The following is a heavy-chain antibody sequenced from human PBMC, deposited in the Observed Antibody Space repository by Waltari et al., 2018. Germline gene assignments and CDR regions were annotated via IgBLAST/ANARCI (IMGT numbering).Heavy chain of an antibody. Sequence: QVQLQESGPGLVKPWETLSLTCGVSGGSTSNYYWRWIRQFPGRGLEWIGYISYRWGNNYNPPPKNRVNKAIEANNFPLEKNPPTATETAVKFCGRNLQGGGVTRHYFDLWGRGTPVTVSS. CDR1: GGSTSNYY. D-gene: IGHD4-17*01. CDR2: ISYRWGN. V-gene: IGHV4-59*08. J-gene: IGHJ2*01. CDR3: GRNLQGGGVTRHYFDL.